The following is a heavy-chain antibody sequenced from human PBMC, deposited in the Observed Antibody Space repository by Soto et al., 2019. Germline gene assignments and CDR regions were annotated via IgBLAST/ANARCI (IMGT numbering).Heavy chain of an antibody. D-gene: IGHD6-19*01. V-gene: IGHV5-10-1*01. CDR1: GFTCITYW. Sequence: XESLKVSWEAAGFTCITYWISWVLQMPGKGLEWMGIIAAGHSYTFYSPSFRGHVTISADKSINTAYLQWSSLKASDSAIYYCARDLSSGWVYGLDVWGQRTTVTVSS. J-gene: IGHJ6*02. CDR2: IAAGHSYT. CDR3: ARDLSSGWVYGLDV.